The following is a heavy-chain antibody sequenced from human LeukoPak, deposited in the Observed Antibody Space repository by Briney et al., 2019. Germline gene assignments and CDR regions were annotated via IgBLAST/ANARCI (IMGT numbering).Heavy chain of an antibody. J-gene: IGHJ4*02. CDR1: GFTFGTYG. V-gene: IGHV3-33*06. D-gene: IGHD2-2*02. Sequence: GRSLRLSCAASGFTFGTYGMHWVRQAPGKGLEWVAVIWYDGSNEYYADSVKGRFTISRDNSKNTLYLQMNSLRAEDTALYYCVKGRQYTTSPPIWGYFDYWGQGTLVTVSS. CDR3: VKGRQYTTSPPIWGYFDY. CDR2: IWYDGSNE.